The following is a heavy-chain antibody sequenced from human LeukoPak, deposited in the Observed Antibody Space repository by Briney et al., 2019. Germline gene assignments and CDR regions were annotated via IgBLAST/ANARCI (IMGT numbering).Heavy chain of an antibody. J-gene: IGHJ3*02. D-gene: IGHD1-20*01. Sequence: PSETLSLTCAVSGYSITSGYYWDWIQQPPGKGLEWIGSVHHSGGIYYNPSLKSRVTISVDTSKNQFSLKLSSMTAADTAVYYCARAWYNWNDGLFDIWGQGTMVTVSS. CDR2: VHHSGGI. V-gene: IGHV4-38-2*01. CDR1: GYSITSGYY. CDR3: ARAWYNWNDGLFDI.